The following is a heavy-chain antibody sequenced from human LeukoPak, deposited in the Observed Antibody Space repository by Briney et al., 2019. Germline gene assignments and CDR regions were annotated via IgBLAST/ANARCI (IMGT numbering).Heavy chain of an antibody. V-gene: IGHV3-30-3*01. CDR1: GFTLSYYT. Sequence: GGSLRLSCAASGFTLSYYTMHWVRQAPGKGLEWVAVISYDGSNKYYADSVKGRFTISRDNSKNTLYLQMNSLRVEDTGVYYCARDDGLQWLKQDYWGQGTLVTVSS. D-gene: IGHD6-19*01. J-gene: IGHJ4*02. CDR2: ISYDGSNK. CDR3: ARDDGLQWLKQDY.